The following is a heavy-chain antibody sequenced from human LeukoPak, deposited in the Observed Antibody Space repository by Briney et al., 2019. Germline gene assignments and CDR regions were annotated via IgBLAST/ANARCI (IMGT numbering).Heavy chain of an antibody. Sequence: SETLSLTCTVSGGSISSYYWSWIRQPPGEGLEWFVYIYYSGSTKYNPSLKSRVTISVDTSKNQFSLKLSSVTAADTAVYYCARGASSSGYSSSWLSYFDYWGQGTLVTVSS. V-gene: IGHV4-59*01. CDR1: GGSISSYY. CDR3: ARGASSSGYSSSWLSYFDY. J-gene: IGHJ4*02. D-gene: IGHD6-13*01. CDR2: IYYSGST.